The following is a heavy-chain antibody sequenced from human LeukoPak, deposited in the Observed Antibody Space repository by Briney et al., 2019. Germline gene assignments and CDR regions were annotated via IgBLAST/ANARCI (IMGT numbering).Heavy chain of an antibody. Sequence: VASVKVSCKASGYTFTSYGITWLRQAPGQGLEWMGWISAYNGNTNYAQRLQGRVTMTTDTSTSTAYMELRSLRSDDTAVYYCARDFRGNTVTSKGYTFDIWGQGTMVTVSS. CDR2: ISAYNGNT. J-gene: IGHJ3*02. CDR3: ARDFRGNTVTSKGYTFDI. D-gene: IGHD4-17*01. V-gene: IGHV1-18*01. CDR1: GYTFTSYG.